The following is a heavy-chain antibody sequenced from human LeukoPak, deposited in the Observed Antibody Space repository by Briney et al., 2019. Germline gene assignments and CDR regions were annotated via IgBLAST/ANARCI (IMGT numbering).Heavy chain of an antibody. Sequence: ASVTVSCKASGYTFSNFGISWVRQAPGQGLEWMGWISGDNGKTNSAPRLQGRITMTTDTSTNTAYMDVRAVRPDDTAMYYCARDERSVAAGSLGYFDYWGQGTLVTVSS. CDR1: GYTFSNFG. V-gene: IGHV1-18*01. CDR3: ARDERSVAAGSLGYFDY. J-gene: IGHJ4*02. CDR2: ISGDNGKT. D-gene: IGHD6-13*01.